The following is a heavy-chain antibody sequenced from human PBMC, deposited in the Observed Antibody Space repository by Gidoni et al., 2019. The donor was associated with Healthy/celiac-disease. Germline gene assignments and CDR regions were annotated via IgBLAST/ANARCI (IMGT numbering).Heavy chain of an antibody. D-gene: IGHD6-19*01. CDR2: ISSSGSTI. CDR3: AREIRGWLEINWYFDL. J-gene: IGHJ2*01. CDR1: GFTFSSYE. Sequence: EVQLVESGGGLVQPGGSLRLSCAASGFTFSSYEMNWVRQAPGKGLEWVSYISSSGSTIYYADSVKGRFTISRDNAKNSLYLQMNSLRAEDTAVYYCAREIRGWLEINWYFDLWGRGTLVTVSS. V-gene: IGHV3-48*03.